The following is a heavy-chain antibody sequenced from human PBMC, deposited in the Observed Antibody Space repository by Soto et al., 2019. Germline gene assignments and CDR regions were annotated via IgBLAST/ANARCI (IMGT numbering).Heavy chain of an antibody. V-gene: IGHV4-31*03. CDR3: ARQKVNSYGEGSPPDL. CDR2: IYYSGST. D-gene: IGHD3-10*01. J-gene: IGHJ5*02. CDR1: GGSISSGGYY. Sequence: QVQLQESGPGLVKPSQTLSLTCTVSGGSISSGGYYWSWIRQHPGKGLEWIGYIYYSGSTYYKPFLMSRITISVGTSKNQFARKLSSVTAADTAVYYCARQKVNSYGEGSPPDLWGQGTLITVSS.